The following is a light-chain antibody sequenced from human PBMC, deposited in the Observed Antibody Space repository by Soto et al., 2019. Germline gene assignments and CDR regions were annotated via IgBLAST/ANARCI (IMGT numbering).Light chain of an antibody. V-gene: IGLV2-14*03. J-gene: IGLJ1*01. CDR1: SSDVGTYKY. Sequence: QPVLTQPASVSGSTGQSITISCTGTSSDVGTYKYVSWYQQHPGKAPKLMIYDVSNRPSGVSNRFSGSKSGNTASLTISGLQAEDEADYYCNSYTTSSTLVFGTGTKVTVL. CDR3: NSYTTSSTLV. CDR2: DVS.